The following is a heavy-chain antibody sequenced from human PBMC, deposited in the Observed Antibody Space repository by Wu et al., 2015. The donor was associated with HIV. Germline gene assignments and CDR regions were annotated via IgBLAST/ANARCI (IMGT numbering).Heavy chain of an antibody. D-gene: IGHD3-10*01. CDR1: GYTASNYY. Sequence: QVQLVQSGAEVKKPGASVKVSCKASGYTASNYYIHWIQQAPGLGLEWMGWINPNSGGTNYAQKFQGRVTMTRDTSISTAYMELSGLTSDDTAIYFCATDSRDYNDENGFSYYYFDHWGQGTLVTVSS. CDR2: INPNSGGT. CDR3: ATDSRDYNDENGFSYYYFDH. J-gene: IGHJ4*02. V-gene: IGHV1-2*02.